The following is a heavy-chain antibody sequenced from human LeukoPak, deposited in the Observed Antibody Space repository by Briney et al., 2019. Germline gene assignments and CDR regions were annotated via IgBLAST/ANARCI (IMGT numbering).Heavy chain of an antibody. CDR1: GGSFSGYY. CDR3: ARGYYDFWSGCYREKTYYYYYYMDV. Sequence: SETLSLTCAVYGGSFSGYYWSWIRQPPGKGLEWIGEINHSGSTNYNPSLKSRVTISVDTSKNQFSLKLSSVTAADTAVYYCARGYYDFWSGCYREKTYYYYYYMDVWGKGTTVTVSS. D-gene: IGHD3-3*01. CDR2: INHSGST. J-gene: IGHJ6*03. V-gene: IGHV4-34*01.